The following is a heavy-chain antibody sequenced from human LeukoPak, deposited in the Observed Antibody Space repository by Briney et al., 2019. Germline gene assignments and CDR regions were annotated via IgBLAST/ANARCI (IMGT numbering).Heavy chain of an antibody. D-gene: IGHD6-19*01. Sequence: GGSLRLSCAASGFTLSSYPIHWVRQAPGKGLEWVAFISSDGSNKDYADSVKGRFTISRDNSENSLDLQMNSLRPEDTAVYYCVRESRYSSGWYNYWGQGTLVTVSS. V-gene: IGHV3-30-3*01. CDR3: VRESRYSSGWYNY. J-gene: IGHJ4*02. CDR2: ISSDGSNK. CDR1: GFTLSSYP.